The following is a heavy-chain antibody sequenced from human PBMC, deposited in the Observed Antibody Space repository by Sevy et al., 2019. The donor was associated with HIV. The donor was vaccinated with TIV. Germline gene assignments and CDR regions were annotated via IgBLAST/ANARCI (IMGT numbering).Heavy chain of an antibody. V-gene: IGHV3-48*02. CDR3: ARDLYDFWSGYYKGSMDV. Sequence: GGSLRLSCAASGFTFSSYSMNWVRQAPGKGLEWVSYISSSSSTIYYADSVKGRVTISRDNAKNSLYLQMNSLRDEDTAVYYCARDLYDFWSGYYKGSMDVWGQGTTVTVSS. D-gene: IGHD3-3*01. J-gene: IGHJ6*02. CDR1: GFTFSSYS. CDR2: ISSSSSTI.